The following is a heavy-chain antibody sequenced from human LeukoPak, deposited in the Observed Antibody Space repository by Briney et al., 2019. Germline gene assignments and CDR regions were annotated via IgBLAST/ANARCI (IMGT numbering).Heavy chain of an antibody. J-gene: IGHJ4*02. CDR3: ARLMAGEAASAPWDC. V-gene: IGHV5-51*01. Sequence: GESLKISCKGSGYSFTSYWIGWVRQMPGKGLEWMGIIYPGDSDTRYSPSFQGQVTISADKSISTAYLQWSSLKASDTAMYYCARLMAGEAASAPWDCWGQGTLVTVSS. D-gene: IGHD6-13*01. CDR1: GYSFTSYW. CDR2: IYPGDSDT.